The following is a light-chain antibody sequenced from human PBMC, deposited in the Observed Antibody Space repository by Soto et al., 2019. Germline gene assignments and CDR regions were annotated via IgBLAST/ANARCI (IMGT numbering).Light chain of an antibody. CDR3: QQRKRPPYP. CDR1: QSVSRY. CDR2: DAS. Sequence: EIVLTQSPATLSLSPGERATLSCRASQSVSRYLAWYQKKPDQAPRLLIYDASNRATDIPARFSGSGSWPDFTLTISSLEPEDFAVYYFQQRKRPPYPFGQGTKLEIK. V-gene: IGKV3-11*01. J-gene: IGKJ2*01.